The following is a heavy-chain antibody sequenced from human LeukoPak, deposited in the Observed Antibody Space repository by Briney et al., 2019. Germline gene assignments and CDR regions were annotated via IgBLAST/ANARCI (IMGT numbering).Heavy chain of an antibody. CDR2: SSSSSSTI. D-gene: IGHD2-15*01. J-gene: IGHJ4*02. Sequence: PGGSLRLSCAASGFTFNSYWMNWVRQAPGKGLEWVSYSSSSSSTIYYADSVQGRFTISRDNSKSTLCLQMNSLRAEDTAVYYCAKQLGYCSDGSCYFPYWGQGTLVTVSS. CDR3: AKQLGYCSDGSCYFPY. V-gene: IGHV3-48*01. CDR1: GFTFNSYW.